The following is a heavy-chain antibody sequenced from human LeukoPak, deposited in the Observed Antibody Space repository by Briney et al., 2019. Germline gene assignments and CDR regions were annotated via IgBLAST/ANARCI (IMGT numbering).Heavy chain of an antibody. D-gene: IGHD3-3*01. V-gene: IGHV3-30*18. CDR3: AKEADGDFWSGYPLDY. CDR1: GFTFSSYG. Sequence: GGSLRLSCAASGFTFSSYGMLWVRQAPGKGLEWVAVISYDGSNKYYADSVKGRFTISRDNSKNPLYLQMNSLRAEDTAVYYCAKEADGDFWSGYPLDYWGQGTLVTVSS. CDR2: ISYDGSNK. J-gene: IGHJ4*02.